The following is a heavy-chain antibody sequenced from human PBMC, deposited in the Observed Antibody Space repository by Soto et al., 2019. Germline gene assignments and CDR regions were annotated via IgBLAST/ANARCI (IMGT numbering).Heavy chain of an antibody. CDR1: GGTFSSYA. CDR2: IIPIFGTA. V-gene: IGHV1-69*06. Sequence: SVKVSCKASGGTFSSYAISWARQAPGQGLEWMGGIIPIFGTANYAQKFQGRVTITADKSTSTAYMELSSLRSEDTAVYYCARTSGSYYYGMDVWGQGTTVTVSS. J-gene: IGHJ6*02. D-gene: IGHD1-26*01. CDR3: ARTSGSYYYGMDV.